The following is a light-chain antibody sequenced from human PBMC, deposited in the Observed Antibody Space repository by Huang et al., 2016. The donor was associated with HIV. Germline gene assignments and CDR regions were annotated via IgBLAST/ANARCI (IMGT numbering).Light chain of an antibody. Sequence: EIVLTQSPATLSLSPGERATLSCRASPSVSSYLAWYQQTPGQAPRLLIYDASNRATGIPARFSGSGSGTDFTLTISSLEPEDFAVYYCQQRSNWPPVFTFGPGTKVDIK. CDR1: PSVSSY. J-gene: IGKJ3*01. V-gene: IGKV3-11*01. CDR3: QQRSNWPPVFT. CDR2: DAS.